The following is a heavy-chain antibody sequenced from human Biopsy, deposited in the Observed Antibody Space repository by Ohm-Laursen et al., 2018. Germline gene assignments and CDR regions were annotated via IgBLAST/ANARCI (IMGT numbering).Heavy chain of an antibody. CDR1: GYTFTSYE. D-gene: IGHD3-10*01. Sequence: EASVKVSCKISGYTFTSYEINWVRQATGQGLEWMGWMNPDSGNTGYAQNFQGRVTMTRNTSISTAYMELSSLRSEDTAVYFCARADPPLFYYGSGSSNWFDPWGQGTLVTVSS. CDR3: ARADPPLFYYGSGSSNWFDP. CDR2: MNPDSGNT. V-gene: IGHV1-8*01. J-gene: IGHJ5*02.